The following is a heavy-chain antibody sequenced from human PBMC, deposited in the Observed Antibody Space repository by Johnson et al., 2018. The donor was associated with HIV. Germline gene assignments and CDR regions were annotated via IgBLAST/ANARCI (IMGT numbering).Heavy chain of an antibody. Sequence: MQPVESGGGLVQPGGSLRLSCVASGFTFTSYDMHWVRQATGEGLDWISAIGTAGDTLYPGSVKGRFTISRDNAKNSLYLQMNSLSPGDTAVYYCVRGGSDAFDIWGQGTMVTVSS. D-gene: IGHD3-10*01. CDR3: VRGGSDAFDI. V-gene: IGHV3-13*01. J-gene: IGHJ3*02. CDR2: IGTAGDT. CDR1: GFTFTSYD.